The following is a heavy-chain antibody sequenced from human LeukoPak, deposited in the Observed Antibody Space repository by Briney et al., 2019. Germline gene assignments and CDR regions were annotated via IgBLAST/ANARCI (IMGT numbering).Heavy chain of an antibody. Sequence: GGPLRLSCAASGFTFSSYSMNWVRQAPGKGLEWISSMSGSRGYTYYADSVTGRFTISRDNSKNTVYLQMNRLRADDTALYYCAKRDTSGYYYFDYWGQGTLVTVSS. D-gene: IGHD3-22*01. CDR1: GFTFSSYS. CDR2: MSGSRGYT. V-gene: IGHV3-23*01. J-gene: IGHJ4*02. CDR3: AKRDTSGYYYFDY.